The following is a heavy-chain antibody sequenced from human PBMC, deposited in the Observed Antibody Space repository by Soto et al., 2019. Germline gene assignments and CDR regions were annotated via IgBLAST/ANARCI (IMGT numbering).Heavy chain of an antibody. CDR2: IYPGDSDT. Sequence: GGSLRLSCAASGFTFSSYAMSWVRQMPGKGLEWMGIIYPGDSDTRYSPSFQGQVTISADKSISTAYLQWSSLKASDTAMYYCARLAGGYSSSWYLDYWGQGTLVTVSS. J-gene: IGHJ4*02. V-gene: IGHV5-51*01. CDR1: GFTFSSYA. D-gene: IGHD6-13*01. CDR3: ARLAGGYSSSWYLDY.